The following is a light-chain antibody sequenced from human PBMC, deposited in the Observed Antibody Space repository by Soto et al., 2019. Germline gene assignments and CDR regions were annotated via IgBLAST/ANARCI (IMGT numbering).Light chain of an antibody. CDR3: QQFDNLPFT. J-gene: IGKJ5*01. CDR1: QDINNY. Sequence: DIQMTQSPSSLSASVGDRVTIICQASQDINNYLNWYQQKPGKAPKLLIYDSSNLEIGVPSRFSGSGYGTHFSFTISSLQPEDIATYYCQQFDNLPFTFGQGTRLEIK. CDR2: DSS. V-gene: IGKV1-33*01.